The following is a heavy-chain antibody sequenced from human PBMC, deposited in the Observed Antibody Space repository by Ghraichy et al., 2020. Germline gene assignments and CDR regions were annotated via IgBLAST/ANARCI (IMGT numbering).Heavy chain of an antibody. Sequence: SETLSLTCTVSGGSISSYYWSWIRQPPGKGLEWIGYIYTSGSTNYNPSLKSRVTISVDTSKNQFSLKLSSVTAADTAVYYCARQIHTAMVSSYFDYWGQGTLVTVSS. V-gene: IGHV4-4*09. J-gene: IGHJ4*02. CDR2: IYTSGST. D-gene: IGHD5-18*01. CDR3: ARQIHTAMVSSYFDY. CDR1: GGSISSYY.